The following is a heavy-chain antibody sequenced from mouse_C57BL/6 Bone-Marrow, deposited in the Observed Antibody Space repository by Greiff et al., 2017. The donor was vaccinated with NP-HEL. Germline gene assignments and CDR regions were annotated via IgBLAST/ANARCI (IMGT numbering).Heavy chain of an antibody. D-gene: IGHD1-1*01. J-gene: IGHJ2*01. CDR3: TLPLLLRFDY. V-gene: IGHV1-15*01. CDR2: IDPETGGT. Sequence: QVQLQQSGAELVRPGASVTLSCKASGYTFTDYEMHWVKQTPVHGLEWIGAIDPETGGTAYNQKFKGKAILTADKSSSTAYMELRSLTSEDSAVCDDTLPLLLRFDYWCQGTTLTVSS. CDR1: GYTFTDYE.